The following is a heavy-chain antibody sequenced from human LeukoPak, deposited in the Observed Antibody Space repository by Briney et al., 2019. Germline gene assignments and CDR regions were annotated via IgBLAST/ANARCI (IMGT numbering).Heavy chain of an antibody. J-gene: IGHJ4*02. V-gene: IGHV3-48*02. Sequence: PGGSLRLSCEVSGXTFSSHSMNWVRQVPGKGLEWVSYISSGSGTIYYADSVKGRFTIARDDAKNSLYLQMSSLRDEDTAVYYCAREAIKDYWGQGTLVTVSS. CDR1: GXTFSSHS. CDR2: ISSGSGTI. CDR3: AREAIKDY.